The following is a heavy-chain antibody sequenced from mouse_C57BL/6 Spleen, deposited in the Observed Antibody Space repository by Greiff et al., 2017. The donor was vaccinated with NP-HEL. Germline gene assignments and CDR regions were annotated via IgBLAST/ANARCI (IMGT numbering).Heavy chain of an antibody. D-gene: IGHD1-1*01. Sequence: VKLMESGAELVRPGASVTLSCKASGYTFTDYEMHWVKQTPVHGLEWIGAIDPETGGTAYNQKFKGKAILTADKSSSTAYMELRSLTSEDSAVYYCTSRTLYGSRRYFDVWGTGTTVTVSS. J-gene: IGHJ1*03. CDR3: TSRTLYGSRRYFDV. CDR2: IDPETGGT. CDR1: GYTFTDYE. V-gene: IGHV1-15*01.